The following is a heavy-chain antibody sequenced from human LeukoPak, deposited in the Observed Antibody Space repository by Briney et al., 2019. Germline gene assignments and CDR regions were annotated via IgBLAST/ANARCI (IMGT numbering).Heavy chain of an antibody. CDR2: IGNDENNK. CDR1: GVNFSSSG. CDR3: AKDNYRYVDY. J-gene: IGHJ4*02. Sequence: GGSLRLSCAASGVNFSSSGMHWVRQAPGKGLEWVAFIGNDENNKKFGDSLKGRFTISRDNSKSTVYLQMNSLRVEDTAVYYCAKDNYRYVDYWGQGTLVIVSS. D-gene: IGHD3-16*02. V-gene: IGHV3-30*02.